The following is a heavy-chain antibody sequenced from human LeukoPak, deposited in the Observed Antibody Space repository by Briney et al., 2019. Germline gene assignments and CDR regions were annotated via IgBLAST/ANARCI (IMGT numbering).Heavy chain of an antibody. CDR1: GGTFSSYA. V-gene: IGHV1-58*02. CDR3: AAVPRHYYGMDV. J-gene: IGHJ6*02. CDR2: IVVGSGNT. Sequence: GASVKVSCKASGGTFSSYAISWVRQARGQRLEWIGWIVVGSGNTNYAQKFQERVTITRDMSTSTAYMELSSLRSEDTAVYYCAAVPRHYYGMDVWGQGTTVTVSS.